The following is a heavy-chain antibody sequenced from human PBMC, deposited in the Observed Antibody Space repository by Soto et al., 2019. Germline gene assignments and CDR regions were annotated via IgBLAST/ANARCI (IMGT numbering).Heavy chain of an antibody. V-gene: IGHV3-21*01. CDR1: GFTFSSYS. Sequence: GGSLRLSCAASGFTFSSYSMNWVRQAPGKGLEWVSSISSSSSYIYYADSVKGRFTISRDNAKNSLYLQMNSLRAEDTAVYYCARSTAMVFGGHYFDYWGQGTLVTVSS. J-gene: IGHJ4*02. CDR2: ISSSSSYI. D-gene: IGHD5-18*01. CDR3: ARSTAMVFGGHYFDY.